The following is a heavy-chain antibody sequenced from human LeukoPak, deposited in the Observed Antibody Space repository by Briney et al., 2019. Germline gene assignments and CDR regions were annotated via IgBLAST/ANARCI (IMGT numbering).Heavy chain of an antibody. V-gene: IGHV3-21*04. J-gene: IGHJ5*02. CDR3: ARDSEGDGYNFDT. D-gene: IGHD5-24*01. CDR2: VSSSSSYI. CDR1: GFTFSTYT. Sequence: GGSLRLSCAASGFTFSTYTMNWVRQAPGKGLEWVSSVSSSSSYIHYADSVKGRFTISRDNSKNTLYLQMNSLRADDTAVYYCARDSEGDGYNFDTWGRGTLVTVSS.